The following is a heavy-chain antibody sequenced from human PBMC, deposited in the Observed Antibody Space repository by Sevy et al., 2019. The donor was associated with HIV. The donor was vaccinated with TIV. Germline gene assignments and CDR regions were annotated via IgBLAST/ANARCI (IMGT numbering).Heavy chain of an antibody. CDR3: AKDLYYDSSGYYHPLAFDI. J-gene: IGHJ3*02. V-gene: IGHV3-23*01. D-gene: IGHD3-22*01. Sequence: GGSLRLSCAASGFTFSSYAMSWVRQAPGKGLEWVSAISGSGGSTYYAYSVKGRFTISRDNSKNTLYLQMNSLRAEDTAVYYCAKDLYYDSSGYYHPLAFDIWGQGTMVTVSS. CDR2: ISGSGGST. CDR1: GFTFSSYA.